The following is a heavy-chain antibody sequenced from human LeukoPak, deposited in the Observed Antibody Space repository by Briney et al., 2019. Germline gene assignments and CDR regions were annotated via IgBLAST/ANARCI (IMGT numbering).Heavy chain of an antibody. D-gene: IGHD4-17*01. CDR2: IRSRSTYT. CDR3: ARGDDYGDRYYFDY. J-gene: IGHJ4*02. CDR1: GFTFSNYG. Sequence: PGGSLRLSCAASGFTFSNYGMHWVRQAPGKGLEWVSSIRSRSTYTYYADSVKGRFTISRDNARNSLYLQMNSLRPEDTAVYYCARGDDYGDRYYFDYWGQGILVTVSS. V-gene: IGHV3-21*01.